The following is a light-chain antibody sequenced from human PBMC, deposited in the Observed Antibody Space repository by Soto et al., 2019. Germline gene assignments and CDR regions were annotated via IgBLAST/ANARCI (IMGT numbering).Light chain of an antibody. J-gene: IGKJ1*01. Sequence: IVLTQSPATLSLSPGERATLSCRASQSVSKYLAWYQQKPGQAPRLLIYAASNRATGIPARFSASGSGTDFTLTISDVQPEDFALYYCHQRQSWPRTFGQGTKVDI. CDR1: QSVSKY. CDR2: AAS. CDR3: HQRQSWPRT. V-gene: IGKV3-11*01.